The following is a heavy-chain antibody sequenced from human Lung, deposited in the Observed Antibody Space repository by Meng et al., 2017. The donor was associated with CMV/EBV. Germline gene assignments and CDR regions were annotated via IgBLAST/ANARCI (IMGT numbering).Heavy chain of an antibody. CDR1: AGSISSYGSF. Sequence: SXTXSLXCSVSAGSISSYGSFWGWIRQPPGKGLEWIGMIYYSGGTNYNPSLKSRVIVSVDTSKKNFSLKLSSVTASDTAVYYCVRYYVRSGHHYFDYWGQGXLVTVSS. CDR2: IYYSGGT. D-gene: IGHD3-22*01. V-gene: IGHV4-39*02. CDR3: VRYYVRSGHHYFDY. J-gene: IGHJ4*02.